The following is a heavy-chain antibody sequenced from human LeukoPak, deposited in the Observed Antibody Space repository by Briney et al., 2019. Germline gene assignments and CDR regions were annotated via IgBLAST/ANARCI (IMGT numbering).Heavy chain of an antibody. J-gene: IGHJ4*02. Sequence: SETLSLTCAVYGGSFSGYYWSWIRQPPGKGLEWIGEINHSGSTNYNPSLKSRVTISVDTSKNQFSLKLSSVTAADTAVYYCARDRKKNSGSYYGPFDYWGQGTLVTVSS. CDR2: INHSGST. CDR3: ARDRKKNSGSYYGPFDY. D-gene: IGHD1-26*01. CDR1: GGSFSGYY. V-gene: IGHV4-34*01.